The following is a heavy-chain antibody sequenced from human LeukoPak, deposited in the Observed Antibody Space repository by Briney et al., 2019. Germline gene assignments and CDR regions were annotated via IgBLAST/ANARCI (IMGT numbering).Heavy chain of an antibody. J-gene: IGHJ4*02. V-gene: IGHV1-18*04. CDR1: GYTFTSYG. Sequence: ASVKVCCKASGYTFTSYGISWVRQAPGQGLEWMGWISAYNGNTNYAQKLQGRVTMTTDTSTSTAYMELRSLRSDDTAVYYCARLGGWAYRDYLQEAFDYWGQGTLVTVSS. CDR2: ISAYNGNT. CDR3: ARLGGWAYRDYLQEAFDY. D-gene: IGHD4-17*01.